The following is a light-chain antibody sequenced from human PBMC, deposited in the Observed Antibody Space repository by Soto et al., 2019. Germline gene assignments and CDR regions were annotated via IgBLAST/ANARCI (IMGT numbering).Light chain of an antibody. Sequence: IVMTQSPATLSVSPGERATLSCRASQSVSSNLAWYQQKPGQAPRLLIYGASTRATGIPARFSGSESGTEFTLTITSLQSEDFGVYYGQQYNSWPPWTFGQGTKVEIK. CDR3: QQYNSWPPWT. V-gene: IGKV3-15*01. CDR2: GAS. CDR1: QSVSSN. J-gene: IGKJ1*01.